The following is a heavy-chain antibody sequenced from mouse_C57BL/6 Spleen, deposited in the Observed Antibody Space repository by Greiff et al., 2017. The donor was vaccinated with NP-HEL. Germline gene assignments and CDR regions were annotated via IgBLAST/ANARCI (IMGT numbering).Heavy chain of an antibody. J-gene: IGHJ1*03. CDR2: ISYDGSN. D-gene: IGHD1-1*01. CDR1: GYSITSGYY. V-gene: IGHV3-6*01. Sequence: EVKLLESGPGLVKPSQSLSLTCSVTGYSITSGYYWNWIRQFPGNKLEWMGYISYDGSNNYNPSLKNRISITRDTSKNQFFLKLNSVTTEDTATYYCARTYYYGSRGYFDVWGTGTTVTVSS. CDR3: ARTYYYGSRGYFDV.